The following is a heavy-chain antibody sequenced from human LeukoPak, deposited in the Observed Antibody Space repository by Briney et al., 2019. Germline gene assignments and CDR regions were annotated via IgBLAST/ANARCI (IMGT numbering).Heavy chain of an antibody. CDR2: IYYSGST. Sequence: SETLSLTCTVSGGSISSGGYYWSWIRQHPGKGLEWIGYIYYSGSTNYNPSLKSRVTISVDTSKNQFSLKLSSVTAADTAVYYCAGTMIGLFDYWGQGTLVTVSS. J-gene: IGHJ4*02. CDR3: AGTMIGLFDY. D-gene: IGHD3-22*01. V-gene: IGHV4-61*08. CDR1: GGSISSGGYY.